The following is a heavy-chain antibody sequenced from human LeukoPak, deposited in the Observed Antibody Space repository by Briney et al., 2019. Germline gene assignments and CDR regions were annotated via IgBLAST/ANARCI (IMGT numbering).Heavy chain of an antibody. D-gene: IGHD3-3*01. CDR2: ISGSGGST. J-gene: IGHJ5*02. Sequence: GGSLRLSCAASGFTFSSYAMSWVRQAPGKGLEWVSAISGSGGSTYYADSVKGRFTISRDNSKNTLYLQMNSLRAEDTAVYYCAKDGHYYDFWSGTANWFDPWGQGTLVTVSS. CDR3: AKDGHYYDFWSGTANWFDP. CDR1: GFTFSSYA. V-gene: IGHV3-23*01.